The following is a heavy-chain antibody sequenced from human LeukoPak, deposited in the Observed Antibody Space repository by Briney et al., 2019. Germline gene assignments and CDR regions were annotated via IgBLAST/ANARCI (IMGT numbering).Heavy chain of an antibody. Sequence: ASVTVSCKASGYTFNTYGITWVRQAPGQGLEWMGWISGYNGKTKYAQKLQDRVTMTTDTSTSTAYMELRSLRSDDTAVYYCARARGGSYYYNYMDVWGKGTTVTVSS. J-gene: IGHJ6*03. V-gene: IGHV1-18*01. CDR1: GYTFNTYG. D-gene: IGHD3-16*01. CDR2: ISGYNGKT. CDR3: ARARGGSYYYNYMDV.